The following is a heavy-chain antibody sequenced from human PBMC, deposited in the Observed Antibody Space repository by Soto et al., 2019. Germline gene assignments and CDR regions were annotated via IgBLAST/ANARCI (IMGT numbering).Heavy chain of an antibody. CDR2: IASGGST. CDR3: ARDPLGYGFYEYGMDV. D-gene: IGHD5-18*01. CDR1: GFTVSSNY. V-gene: IGHV3-53*01. Sequence: EVQLVESGGGLIQPGGSLRLSCAASGFTVSSNYMSWVRQAPGKGLEWVSVIASGGSTYYADSVKGRFTISRDNSKNTLYLQMNRLRAEDTAVYYCARDPLGYGFYEYGMDVWGHGTTVTVSS. J-gene: IGHJ6*02.